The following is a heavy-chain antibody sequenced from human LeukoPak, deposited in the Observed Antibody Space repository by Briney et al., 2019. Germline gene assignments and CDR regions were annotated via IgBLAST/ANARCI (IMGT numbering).Heavy chain of an antibody. D-gene: IGHD1-26*01. CDR2: IDPSDSYT. V-gene: IGHV5-10-1*01. J-gene: IGHJ4*02. Sequence: GESLRISCKGSGYSFTTYWISWVRQMPGKGLEWMGRIDPSDSYTSYSPTFQGHVTISADNSTSTGYLQWSSLKASDTAMYYCARHGGGSHYYSDYWGQGTLVAVSA. CDR3: ARHGGGSHYYSDY. CDR1: GYSFTTYW.